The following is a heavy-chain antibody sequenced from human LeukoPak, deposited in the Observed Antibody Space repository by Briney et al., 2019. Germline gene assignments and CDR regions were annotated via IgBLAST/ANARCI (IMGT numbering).Heavy chain of an antibody. V-gene: IGHV3-21*01. CDR2: ISSSSSYI. J-gene: IGHJ4*02. CDR1: GFTFSSYS. D-gene: IGHD3-22*01. CDR3: ARGYDSSGYQYYFDY. Sequence: GGSLRLSCAASGFTFSSYSMNWVRQAPGKGLEWVSSISSSSSYIYYADSVKGRFTISRDNAKNSLYLQMNRLRAEDTAVYYCARGYDSSGYQYYFDYWGQGTLVTVSS.